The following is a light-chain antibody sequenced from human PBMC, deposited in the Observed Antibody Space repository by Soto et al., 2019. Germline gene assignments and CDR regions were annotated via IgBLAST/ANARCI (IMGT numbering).Light chain of an antibody. J-gene: IGKJ4*01. V-gene: IGKV3-20*01. CDR1: QTVRNNY. CDR3: QQFSSYPLT. CDR2: DAS. Sequence: EIVVTQSAGTLSLSPGERATLSCRVSQTVRNNYLAWYQQKPGQAPRLLIYDASSRATGIPDRFSGGGSGTDFTLTISRLEPEDFAVYYCQQFSSYPLTFGGGTKVDIK.